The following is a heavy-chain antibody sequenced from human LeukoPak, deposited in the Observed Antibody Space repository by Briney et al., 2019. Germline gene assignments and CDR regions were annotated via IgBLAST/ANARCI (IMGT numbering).Heavy chain of an antibody. CDR3: ARSLGYCSSTSCYFPYNWFDP. Sequence: SVTVSCKASGYTFTSYGISWVRQAPGQGLEWMGGITPIFGTANYAQKFQGRVTITTDESTSTAYMELSSLRSEDTAVYYCARSLGYCSSTSCYFPYNWFDPWGQGTLVTVSS. D-gene: IGHD2-2*01. V-gene: IGHV1-69*05. J-gene: IGHJ5*02. CDR1: GYTFTSYG. CDR2: ITPIFGTA.